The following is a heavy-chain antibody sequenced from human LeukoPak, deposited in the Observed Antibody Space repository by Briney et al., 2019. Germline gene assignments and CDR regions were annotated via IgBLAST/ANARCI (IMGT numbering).Heavy chain of an antibody. D-gene: IGHD1-26*01. CDR2: ISSIGTTI. CDR3: ARGERGDF. V-gene: IGHV3-48*03. J-gene: IGHJ4*02. Sequence: GGSLRLSSAASGCTFSIYEMNWVRQAPGKGLEWVSYISSIGTTIYYADSVKGRFTISRDNAKNSLYLQMNSLRAEDTAVYYCARGERGDFWGQGTLVTVSS. CDR1: GCTFSIYE.